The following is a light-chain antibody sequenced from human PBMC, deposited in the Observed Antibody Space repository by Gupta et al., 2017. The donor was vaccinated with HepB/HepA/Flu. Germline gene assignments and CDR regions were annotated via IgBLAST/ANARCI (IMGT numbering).Light chain of an antibody. CDR3: QQYGSWA. V-gene: IGKV3-20*01. CDR1: QSVSSDY. J-gene: IGKJ1*01. CDR2: GAS. Sequence: EIVLTQSPGTLSLSPGERATLSCRASQSVSSDYLAWYQQKPGQAPRLLIYGASSRATGIPDRFSGSGSGTDFTLTISRLEPEDFAVYYCQQYGSWAFGQETKVEIK.